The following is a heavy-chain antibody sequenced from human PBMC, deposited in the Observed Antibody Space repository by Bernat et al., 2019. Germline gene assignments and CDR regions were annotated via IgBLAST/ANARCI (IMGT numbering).Heavy chain of an antibody. CDR2: ISYDGSNK. V-gene: IGHV3-30-3*01. J-gene: IGHJ4*02. D-gene: IGHD2-21*02. CDR3: ARDQKPTDYLDY. CDR1: GFTFSSYA. Sequence: QVQLVESGGGVVQPGRSLRLSCAASGFTFSSYAMHWVRQAPGKGLEWVAVISYDGSNKYYADSVKGRFTISRDNSKNTLYLQMNSLRAEDTAVYYCARDQKPTDYLDYWGQGTLVTVSS.